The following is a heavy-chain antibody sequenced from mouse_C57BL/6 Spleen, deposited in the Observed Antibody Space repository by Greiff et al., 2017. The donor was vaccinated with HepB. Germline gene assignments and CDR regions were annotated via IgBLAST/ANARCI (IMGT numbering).Heavy chain of an antibody. CDR1: GYTFTDYN. Sequence: VQLKESGPELVKPGASVKIPCKASGYTFTDYNMDWVKQSHGKSLEWIGDINPNNGGTIYNQKFKGKATLTVDKSSSTAYMELRSLTSEDTAVYYCARWGDYGSYAMDYWGQGTSVTVSS. J-gene: IGHJ4*01. V-gene: IGHV1-18*01. CDR3: ARWGDYGSYAMDY. CDR2: INPNNGGT. D-gene: IGHD2-4*01.